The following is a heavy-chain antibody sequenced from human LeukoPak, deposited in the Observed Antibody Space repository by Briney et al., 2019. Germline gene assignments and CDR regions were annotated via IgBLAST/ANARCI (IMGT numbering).Heavy chain of an antibody. CDR2: IYYSGST. CDR3: AAASRRLNLWFGELQDNWFDP. D-gene: IGHD3-10*01. V-gene: IGHV4-31*03. J-gene: IGHJ5*02. CDR1: GGSISSGGYY. Sequence: PSQTLSLTCTVSGGSISSGGYYWSWIRQHPGKGLEWIGYIYYSGSTYYNPSLKSRVTISVDTSKNQFSLKLSSVTAADTAVYYCAAASRRLNLWFGELQDNWFDPWGQGTLVTVSS.